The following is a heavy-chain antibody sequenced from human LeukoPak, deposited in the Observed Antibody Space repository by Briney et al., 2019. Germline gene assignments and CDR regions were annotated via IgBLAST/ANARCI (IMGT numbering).Heavy chain of an antibody. CDR3: ARGGLAYGAVDY. CDR2: IYSGGTT. D-gene: IGHD4-17*01. Sequence: PGGSLRLSCAASGFTFSSNYMSWVRQAPGTGLEWVSVIYSGGTTFYADSVKGRFTISRDSSKNTLYLQMNSLRVEDTAVYYCARGGLAYGAVDYWGQGTLVTVSS. V-gene: IGHV3-53*01. CDR1: GFTFSSNY. J-gene: IGHJ4*02.